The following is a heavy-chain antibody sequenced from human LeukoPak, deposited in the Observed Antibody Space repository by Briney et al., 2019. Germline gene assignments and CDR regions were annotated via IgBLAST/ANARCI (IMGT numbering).Heavy chain of an antibody. CDR1: VSTFTINN. Sequence: SCNSSVSTFTINNIHWGWNAPRQGLGLMGWVNPNTGGTNNAHNYHCSGTMTRDTSISTAYMELSRLRSDDTAVYYCAREKSGLIATGDGFDYWGQGTLVTVS. CDR3: AREKSGLIATGDGFDY. V-gene: IGHV1-2*02. J-gene: IGHJ4*02. D-gene: IGHD2-21*01. CDR2: VNPNTGGT.